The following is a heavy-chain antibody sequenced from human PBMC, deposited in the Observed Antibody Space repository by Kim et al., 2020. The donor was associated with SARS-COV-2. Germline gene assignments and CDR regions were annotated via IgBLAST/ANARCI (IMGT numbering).Heavy chain of an antibody. V-gene: IGHV3-33*01. Sequence: GGSLRLSCAASGFTFSSYGMHWVRQAPGKGLEWVAVIWYDGSNKYYADSVKGRFTISRDNSKNTLYLQMNSLRAEDTAVYYCARGYGEGFYDYYGMDVWGQGSTVTVSS. D-gene: IGHD4-17*01. CDR1: GFTFSSYG. CDR3: ARGYGEGFYDYYGMDV. CDR2: IWYDGSNK. J-gene: IGHJ6*02.